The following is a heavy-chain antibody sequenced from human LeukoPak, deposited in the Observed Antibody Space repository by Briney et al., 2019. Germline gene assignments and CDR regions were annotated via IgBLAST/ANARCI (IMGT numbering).Heavy chain of an antibody. CDR1: GFTFSSYG. Sequence: GRSLRLYCAASGFTFSSYGMHWVRQAPGKGLEWLAVISYDGSNKYYADSVKGRFTISRDNSKNTLYLQMNSLRAEDTAVYYCAKEGRAWRYCSSTSCYYFDYWGQGTLVTVSS. CDR2: ISYDGSNK. D-gene: IGHD2-2*01. J-gene: IGHJ4*02. V-gene: IGHV3-30*18. CDR3: AKEGRAWRYCSSTSCYYFDY.